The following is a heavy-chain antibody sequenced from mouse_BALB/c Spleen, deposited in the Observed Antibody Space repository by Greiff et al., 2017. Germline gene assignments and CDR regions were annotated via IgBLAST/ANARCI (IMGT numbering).Heavy chain of an antibody. CDR3: AREYYGSSYEFAY. Sequence: QVQLKESGPGLVAPSQSLSITCTVSGFSLTGYGVNWVRQPPGKGLEWLGMIWGDGSTDYNSALKSRLSISKDNSKSQVFLKMNSLHTDDTARYYCAREYYGSSYEFAYWGQGTLVTVSA. V-gene: IGHV2-6-7*01. CDR2: IWGDGST. CDR1: GFSLTGYG. D-gene: IGHD1-1*01. J-gene: IGHJ3*01.